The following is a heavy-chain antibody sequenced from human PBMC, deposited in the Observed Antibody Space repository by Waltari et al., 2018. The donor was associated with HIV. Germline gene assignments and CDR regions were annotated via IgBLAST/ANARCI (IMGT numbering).Heavy chain of an antibody. CDR1: GFTFNPFS. D-gene: IGHD3-3*01. V-gene: IGHV3-21*01. Sequence: EVQWVESGGGLVKPGGSLRLSCVAPGFTFNPFSMKWVRQAPGKGLEWVSSISSTSSFIYYADSLKGRFTVSRDNAKNSLYLQINNLRADDTAVYYCASEDFWGGPHQWGQGTLVTVSS. J-gene: IGHJ4*02. CDR2: ISSTSSFI. CDR3: ASEDFWGGPHQ.